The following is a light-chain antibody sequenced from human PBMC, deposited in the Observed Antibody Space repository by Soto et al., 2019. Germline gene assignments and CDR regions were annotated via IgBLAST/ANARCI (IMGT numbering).Light chain of an antibody. CDR1: QTISNY. CDR2: DAS. CDR3: QQYQSLPFT. V-gene: IGKV1-33*01. J-gene: IGKJ3*01. Sequence: DIQMTQSPSSLSASVGDKVTITCRASQTISNYLSWYHQKPGKAPKFLIYDASYLETGVPSRFSGSGSGTDFTFTISSLQPEDIGTYYCQQYQSLPFTFGPGTTVDIK.